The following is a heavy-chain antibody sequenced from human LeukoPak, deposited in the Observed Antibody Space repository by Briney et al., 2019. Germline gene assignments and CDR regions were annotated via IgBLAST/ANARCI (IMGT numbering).Heavy chain of an antibody. CDR2: ISHSSIYI. V-gene: IGHV3-21*01. CDR3: ARGYYYDSSVAY. J-gene: IGHJ4*02. D-gene: IGHD3-22*01. Sequence: GGSLRLSCAASGFTFSTFGFNWVRQAPGKGLEWVSSISHSSIYISYADSVKGRSTISRDNARNSLYLQMDSLRVEDTAVYYCARGYYYDSSVAYWGQGTLVTVSS. CDR1: GFTFSTFG.